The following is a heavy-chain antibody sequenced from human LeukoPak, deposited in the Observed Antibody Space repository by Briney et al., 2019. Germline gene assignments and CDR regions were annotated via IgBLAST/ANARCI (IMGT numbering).Heavy chain of an antibody. CDR3: ARDWWPPRNRIDY. Sequence: SETLSLTCTVSGGSISSRSYSWGWIRQPPRKGLEWIGSIYYSGSTYYNPSLKSRVTISVDTSKNQFSLKLSSVTAADTAVYYCARDWWPPRNRIDYWGQGTLVTVSS. D-gene: IGHD2/OR15-2a*01. J-gene: IGHJ4*02. CDR1: GGSISSRSYS. CDR2: IYYSGST. V-gene: IGHV4-39*07.